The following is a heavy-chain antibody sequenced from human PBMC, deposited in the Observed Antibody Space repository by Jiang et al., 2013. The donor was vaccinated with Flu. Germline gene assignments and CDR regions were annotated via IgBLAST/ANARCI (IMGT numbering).Heavy chain of an antibody. CDR3: AREMTTLTGGTRYFDY. D-gene: IGHD4-17*01. J-gene: IGHJ4*02. CDR1: GGTFSSYA. V-gene: IGHV1-69*01. Sequence: SSVKVSCKASGGTFSSYAISWVRQAPGQGLEWMGGIIPIFGTANYAQKFQGRVTITADESTSTAYMELSSLRSEDTAVYYCAREMTTLTGGTRYFDYWGQGTLVTVSS. CDR2: IIPIFGTA.